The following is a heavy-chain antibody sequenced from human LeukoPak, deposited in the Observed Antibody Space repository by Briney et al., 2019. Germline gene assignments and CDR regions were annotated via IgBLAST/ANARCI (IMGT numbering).Heavy chain of an antibody. V-gene: IGHV3-11*01. D-gene: IGHD3-16*01. CDR2: ISRTI. CDR3: ARRIWGADSQSHTFDI. CDR1: GFTFSDYY. Sequence: GGSLRLSCAASGFTFSDYYMCWIRQAPGEGLEWISYISRTIYYADSVKGRFTISRDNAKNSLYLQMNSLRAEDTAVYYCARRIWGADSQSHTFDIWGQGTMVTVSS. J-gene: IGHJ3*02.